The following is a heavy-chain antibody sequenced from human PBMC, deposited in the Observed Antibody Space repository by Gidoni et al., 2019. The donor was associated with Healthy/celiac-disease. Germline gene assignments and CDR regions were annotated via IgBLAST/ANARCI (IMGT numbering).Heavy chain of an antibody. CDR3: ARKYYYGSGGIYYFDY. CDR1: GFTFDDYA. D-gene: IGHD3-10*01. V-gene: IGHV3-9*01. Sequence: EVQLVESGGGLVQPGRSRMLSCAASGFTFDDYAMHWVRQGPGKGLEWVSGISWNSGSIGYADSVKGRFTISRDNAKNSLYLQMNSLRAEDTALYYCARKYYYGSGGIYYFDYWGQGTLVTVSS. CDR2: ISWNSGSI. J-gene: IGHJ4*02.